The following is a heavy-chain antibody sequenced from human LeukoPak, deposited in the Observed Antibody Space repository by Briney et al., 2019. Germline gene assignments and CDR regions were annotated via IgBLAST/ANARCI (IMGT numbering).Heavy chain of an antibody. CDR2: ISSSGSTI. D-gene: IGHD3-3*01. CDR3: ARVVRDYDFWSGYYVSYYYMDV. J-gene: IGHJ6*03. Sequence: GGSLRLSCAASGFTFSDYYMSWIRQAPGKGLEWVSYISSSGSTIYYADSVKGRFTISRDNAKNSLYLQMNSLRAEDTAGYYCARVVRDYDFWSGYYVSYYYMDVWGKGTTVTVSS. V-gene: IGHV3-11*04. CDR1: GFTFSDYY.